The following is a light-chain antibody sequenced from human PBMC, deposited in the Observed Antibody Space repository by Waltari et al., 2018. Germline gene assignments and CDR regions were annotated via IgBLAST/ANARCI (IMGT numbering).Light chain of an antibody. V-gene: IGLV2-14*01. CDR1: SSDVGGYNY. CDR2: DVS. Sequence: QSALTQPASVSGSPGQSITISCTGTSSDVGGYNYVSWYQQHPGNVPKLLIFDVSNRTSGVFNRFSGSKSGNTASLTISGLQAEDESDYYCCSFTSRSTWVFGGGTKLTVL. J-gene: IGLJ3*02. CDR3: CSFTSRSTWV.